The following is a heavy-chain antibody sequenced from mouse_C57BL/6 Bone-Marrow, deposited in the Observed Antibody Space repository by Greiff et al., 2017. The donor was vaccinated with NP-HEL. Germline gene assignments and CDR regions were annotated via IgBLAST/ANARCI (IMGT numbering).Heavy chain of an antibody. V-gene: IGHV1-53*01. CDR3: ARYYGRSSYWYFEV. D-gene: IGHD1-1*01. CDR1: GYTFTSYW. CDR2: INPSNGGT. J-gene: IGHJ1*03. Sequence: QVQLQQPGTELVKPGASVKLSCKASGYTFTSYWMHWVKQRPGQGLEWIGNINPSNGGTNYNETFKSKATLTVDKSSSTAYMQLSSLTSEDSAVYYCARYYGRSSYWYFEVWGTGTTVTVSS.